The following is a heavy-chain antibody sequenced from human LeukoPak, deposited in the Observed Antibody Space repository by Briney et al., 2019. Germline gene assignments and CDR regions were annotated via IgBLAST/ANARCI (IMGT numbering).Heavy chain of an antibody. CDR2: IRSKAYGGTT. CDR1: GFTFGDYA. CDR3: TRDMTTWDY. Sequence: GGSLRLSCTASGFTFGDYAMSWVRQAPGKGLEWVGFIRSKAYGGTTEYAASVKGRFTISRDDSKSIAYLQMNSLKTEDTAVYYCTRDMTTWDYWGQGTLVTVSS. D-gene: IGHD4-4*01. V-gene: IGHV3-49*04. J-gene: IGHJ4*02.